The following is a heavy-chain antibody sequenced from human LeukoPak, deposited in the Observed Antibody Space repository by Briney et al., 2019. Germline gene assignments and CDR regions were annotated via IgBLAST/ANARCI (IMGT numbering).Heavy chain of an antibody. CDR3: AKGHTDYGTGFDL. CDR1: GFTVSSSH. D-gene: IGHD3-16*01. J-gene: IGHJ4*02. CDR2: IYSGGST. V-gene: IGHV3-53*01. Sequence: PGGSLRLSCAASGFTVSSSHMSWVRQAPGKGLEWVSIIYSGGSTSYADSVKGRFIISRDNSKNTLYLQMNSLRAEDTAVYYCAKGHTDYGTGFDLWGQGTLLIVSS.